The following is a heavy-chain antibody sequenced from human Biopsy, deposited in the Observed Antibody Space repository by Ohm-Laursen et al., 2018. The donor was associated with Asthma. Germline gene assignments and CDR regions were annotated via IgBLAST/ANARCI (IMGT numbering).Heavy chain of an antibody. Sequence: SVKVSCKVSGYTFTSYYMHWVRQAPGQGLEWMGIINPSGGSTSYAQKFQGRVTMTRDTSTSTVYMELTSLRKEDTAVYYCARGGYYGDRRHHNGLDVWGQGTTVTVSS. J-gene: IGHJ6*02. V-gene: IGHV1-46*01. D-gene: IGHD4-17*01. CDR2: INPSGGST. CDR1: GYTFTSYY. CDR3: ARGGYYGDRRHHNGLDV.